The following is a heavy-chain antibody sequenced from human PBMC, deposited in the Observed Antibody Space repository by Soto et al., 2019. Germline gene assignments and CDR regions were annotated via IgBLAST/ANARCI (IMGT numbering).Heavy chain of an antibody. J-gene: IGHJ6*02. V-gene: IGHV1-69*01. Sequence: QVQLVQSGAEVKRPGSSVKVSCKASGGSFSLYAISWVRQAPGQGREWMGGLIPSPGAVNYAQTFQGRVSISADESTNTAYMELRSLRSEDTAVYFCARDRIAAALLNYYGMEVWGQGTKVTVS. D-gene: IGHD6-13*01. CDR1: GGSFSLYA. CDR3: ARDRIAAALLNYYGMEV. CDR2: LIPSPGAV.